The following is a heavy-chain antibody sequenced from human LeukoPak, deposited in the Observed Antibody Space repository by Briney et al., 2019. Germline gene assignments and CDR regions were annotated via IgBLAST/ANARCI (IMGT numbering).Heavy chain of an antibody. D-gene: IGHD1-1*01. CDR2: IYYSGST. V-gene: IGHV4-59*01. CDR3: ARLDGDWFDP. CDR1: SGSISSYY. Sequence: SETLSLTCTVSSGSISSYYCSWIRQPPGKGLEWIGYIYYSGSTNYNPSLKSRVTISVDTSKNQFSLKLSSVTAADTAVYYCARLDGDWFDPWGQGTLVTVSS. J-gene: IGHJ5*02.